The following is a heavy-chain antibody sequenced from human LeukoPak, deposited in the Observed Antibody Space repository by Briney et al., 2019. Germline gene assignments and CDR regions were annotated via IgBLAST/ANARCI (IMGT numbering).Heavy chain of an antibody. J-gene: IGHJ5*02. CDR2: ISYDGSNK. D-gene: IGHD3-9*01. V-gene: IGHV3-30*18. CDR1: GFTFSSYG. CDR3: AKDTISLGP. Sequence: GGSLRLSCAASGFTFSSYGMHWVRQAPGKGLEWVAVISYDGSNKYYADSVKGRFTISRDNSKNTLYLQMNSLRAEDTAVYYCAKDTISLGPWGQGTLVTVSS.